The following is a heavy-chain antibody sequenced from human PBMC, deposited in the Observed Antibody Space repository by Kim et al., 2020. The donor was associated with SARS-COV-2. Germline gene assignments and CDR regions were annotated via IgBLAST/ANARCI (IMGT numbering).Heavy chain of an antibody. J-gene: IGHJ5*02. CDR2: ISYDGSNK. D-gene: IGHD3-10*01. CDR3: AKDNRAGLVRGVFDP. CDR1: GFTFSSYG. Sequence: GGSLRLSCAASGFTFSSYGMHWVRQAPGKGLEWVAVISYDGSNKYYADSVKGRFTISRDNSKNTLYLQMNSLRAEDTAVYYCAKDNRAGLVRGVFDPWGQGTLVTVSS. V-gene: IGHV3-30*18.